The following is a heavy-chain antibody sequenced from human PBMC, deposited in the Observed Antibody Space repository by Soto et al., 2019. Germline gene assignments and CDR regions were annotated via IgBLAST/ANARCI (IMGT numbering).Heavy chain of an antibody. CDR2: INAGNGNT. CDR1: GYTFTSYA. Sequence: QVQLVQSGAEVKKPGASVKVSCKASGYTFTSYAMHWVRQAPGQRLEWMGWINAGNGNTKYSQKFQGRVTITRDTAAGTAYMELSSLRYEDTAVYYCARDLRSRWFGELALSYYYYYMDVWGKGTTVTVSS. V-gene: IGHV1-3*01. CDR3: ARDLRSRWFGELALSYYYYYMDV. D-gene: IGHD3-10*01. J-gene: IGHJ6*03.